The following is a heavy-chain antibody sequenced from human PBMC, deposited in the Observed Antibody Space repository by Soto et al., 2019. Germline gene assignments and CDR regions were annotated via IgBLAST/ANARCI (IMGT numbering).Heavy chain of an antibody. V-gene: IGHV1-2*02. J-gene: IGHJ6*02. D-gene: IGHD2-2*01. CDR2: INPNSGGT. CDR3: ATCDSNSCYYGMGV. Sequence: ASVKVSCKTSGYTFTGYYMHWVRQDPRQGLEWMGWINPNSGGTNYAQKFQGRVTMTRDTPISTAYMELSRLRSDDTAVYYCATCDSNSCYYGMGVWGQGTLVTVSS. CDR1: GYTFTGYY.